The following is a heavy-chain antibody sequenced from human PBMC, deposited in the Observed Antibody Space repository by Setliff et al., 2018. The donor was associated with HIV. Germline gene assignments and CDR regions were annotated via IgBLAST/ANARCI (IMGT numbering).Heavy chain of an antibody. D-gene: IGHD3-10*01. Sequence: ASVKVSCKASGYPFTGHYLHWVRQAPGQGLEWLGWVNPNSGDAIYAQNFQGRVTMTRDTSINAAYMELRGLSSDDTAVYSCARNFGLSPSGKYYYYYGMDIWGQGTTVTVSS. J-gene: IGHJ6*02. CDR3: ARNFGLSPSGKYYYYYGMDI. CDR1: GYPFTGHY. CDR2: VNPNSGDA. V-gene: IGHV1-2*02.